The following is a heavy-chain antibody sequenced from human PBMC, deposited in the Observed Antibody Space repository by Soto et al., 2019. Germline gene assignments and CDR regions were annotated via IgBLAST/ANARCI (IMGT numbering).Heavy chain of an antibody. J-gene: IGHJ6*02. CDR2: INAGNGNT. CDR1: GYTFTSYA. V-gene: IGHV1-3*01. CDR3: ARDPFVAAAGRNYYYGMDV. D-gene: IGHD6-13*01. Sequence: QVQLVQSGAEVKKPGASVKVSCKASGYTFTSYAMHWVRQAPGQRLEWMGWINAGNGNTKYSQKFQGRVTITRDTSASTAYMELSSPRSEDTAVYYCARDPFVAAAGRNYYYGMDVWGQGTTVTVSS.